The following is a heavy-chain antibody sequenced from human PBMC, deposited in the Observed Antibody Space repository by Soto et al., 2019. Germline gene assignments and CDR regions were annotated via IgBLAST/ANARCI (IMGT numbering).Heavy chain of an antibody. CDR3: ARDHMVRGVIPVSSYYGMDV. CDR2: IIPILGIA. CDR1: GGTFSSYT. J-gene: IGHJ6*02. D-gene: IGHD3-10*01. V-gene: IGHV1-69*04. Sequence: GASVKVSCKASGGTFSSYTISWVRQAPGQGLEWMGRIIPILGIANYAQKFQGRVTITADESTSTAYMELSSLRSEDTAVYYCARDHMVRGVIPVSSYYGMDVWGQGTTVTVSS.